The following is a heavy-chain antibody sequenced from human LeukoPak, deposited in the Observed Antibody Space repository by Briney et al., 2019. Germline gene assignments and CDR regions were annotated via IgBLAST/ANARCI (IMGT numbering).Heavy chain of an antibody. J-gene: IGHJ4*02. D-gene: IGHD6-13*01. Sequence: PSETLSLTCTVSGGFISSGGYYWSWIRQHPGKGLEWIGYIYYSGSTYYNPSLKSRVTISVDTSKNQFPLKLSSVTAADTAVYYCARSTSAAGIFDYWGQGTLVTVSS. CDR1: GGFISSGGYY. CDR2: IYYSGST. CDR3: ARSTSAAGIFDY. V-gene: IGHV4-31*03.